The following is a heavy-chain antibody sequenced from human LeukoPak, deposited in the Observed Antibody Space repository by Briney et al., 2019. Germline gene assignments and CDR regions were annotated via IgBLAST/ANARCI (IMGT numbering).Heavy chain of an antibody. V-gene: IGHV3-48*03. D-gene: IGHD5-24*01. CDR1: GFTFSSYE. CDR3: ARDQARDGYNGAFDI. Sequence: PGGSLRLSCAASGFTFSSYEMNWVRQAPGKGLEWVSYISSSGSTIYYADSVKGRFTISRDNAKTSLYLQMNSLRAEDTAVYYCARDQARDGYNGAFDIWGQGTMVTVSS. CDR2: ISSSGSTI. J-gene: IGHJ3*02.